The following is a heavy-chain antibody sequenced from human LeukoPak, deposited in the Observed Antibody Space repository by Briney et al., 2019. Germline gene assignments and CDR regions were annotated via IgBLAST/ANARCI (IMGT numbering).Heavy chain of an antibody. V-gene: IGHV3-21*01. CDR3: AREPPLSFYYDSSGHYPFDY. CDR1: GFTFSSYS. D-gene: IGHD3-22*01. CDR2: ISSSSSYI. Sequence: PGGSLRLSCAASGFTFSSYSMNWVRQAPGKGLEWVSSISSSSSYIYYADSVKGRFTISRDNAKNSLYPQMNSLRAGDTAVYYCAREPPLSFYYDSSGHYPFDYWGQGTLVTVSS. J-gene: IGHJ4*02.